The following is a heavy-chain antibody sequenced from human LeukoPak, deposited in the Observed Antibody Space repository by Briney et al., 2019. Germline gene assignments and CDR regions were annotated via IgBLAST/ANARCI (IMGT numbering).Heavy chain of an antibody. CDR2: IYYSGST. J-gene: IGHJ3*02. CDR1: GGSISSYY. CDR3: ARERSDDFWSGYYKTPRAFDI. V-gene: IGHV4-59*01. D-gene: IGHD3-3*01. Sequence: SETLSLTCTVSGGSISSYYWSWIRHPPGKGREGMGYIYYSGSTNYNPSLKSRVTISVDTSKNQFSLKLSSVTAADTVVYYCARERSDDFWSGYYKTPRAFDIWGQGTMVTVSS.